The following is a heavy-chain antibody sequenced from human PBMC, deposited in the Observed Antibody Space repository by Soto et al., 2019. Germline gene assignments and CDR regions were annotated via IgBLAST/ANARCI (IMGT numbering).Heavy chain of an antibody. D-gene: IGHD6-19*01. Sequence: QVQLVESGGGVVQPGKSLRLSCAASGFIFSDYGIHWVRQAPGKGLEWVALIWYDGSKKYYADSVKGRFTVSRDNINSTLYLEMNSLRVEDSAVYYCAREGAVAGSQDFWGQGTLVTFSS. CDR1: GFIFSDYG. V-gene: IGHV3-33*01. CDR2: IWYDGSKK. CDR3: AREGAVAGSQDF. J-gene: IGHJ4*02.